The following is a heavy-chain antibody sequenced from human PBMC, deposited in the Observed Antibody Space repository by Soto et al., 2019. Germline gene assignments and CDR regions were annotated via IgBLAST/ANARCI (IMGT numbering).Heavy chain of an antibody. CDR1: GASISDYY. D-gene: IGHD6-6*01. J-gene: IGHJ4*02. CDR2: IHYRGRT. Sequence: QVQLQESGPGLVKPSETLSLTCTVSGASISDYYWSWVRQTPGKGLEWIGHIHYRGRTSYNPSLKSRVTMSMDTSNNQFSLRLTSMTAADTAVYYCAKAEASSSEGFDYWGRGTLVTVSS. CDR3: AKAEASSSEGFDY. V-gene: IGHV4-59*01.